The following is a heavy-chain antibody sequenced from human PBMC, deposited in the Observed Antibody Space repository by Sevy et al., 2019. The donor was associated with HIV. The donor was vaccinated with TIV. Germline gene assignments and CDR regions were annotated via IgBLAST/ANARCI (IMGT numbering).Heavy chain of an antibody. V-gene: IGHV1-46*01. CDR1: GYSFTSYF. CDR3: ARGSGGYSGWFDP. CDR2: INPSGGST. D-gene: IGHD2-21*02. J-gene: IGHJ5*02. Sequence: ASVKVSCKASGYSFTSYFVYWVRQAPGQGLEWMGMINPSGGSTSSAQKFQGRVTMTRDTSTSTVYMELGSLRSEDTAVYYCARGSGGYSGWFDPWGQGTLVTVSS.